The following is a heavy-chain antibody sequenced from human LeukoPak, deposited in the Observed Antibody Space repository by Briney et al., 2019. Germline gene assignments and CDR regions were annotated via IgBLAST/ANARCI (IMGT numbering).Heavy chain of an antibody. Sequence: GGYLRLSCGGSGFTLDDYGMHWVRQRPGKGLEWVSLISGDGGMTHYADSVKGRFTISRDNSKNSLYLQMNSLRIEDSAFYYCAKDAPYSGRVFDCWGQGTLVTVSS. CDR2: ISGDGGMT. CDR3: AKDAPYSGRVFDC. V-gene: IGHV3-43*02. D-gene: IGHD5-12*01. CDR1: GFTLDDYG. J-gene: IGHJ4*02.